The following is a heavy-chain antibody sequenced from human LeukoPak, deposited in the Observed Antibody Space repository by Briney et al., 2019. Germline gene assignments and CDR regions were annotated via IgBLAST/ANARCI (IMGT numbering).Heavy chain of an antibody. V-gene: IGHV3-21*01. Sequence: GGSLRLSCAASGFTFRDYTITWVRQSPGKGLQWVSYVSFGSTYISYADSLKGRFTISRDDAKSSVYLEMTGLRAEDTAVYYCARASTEYSVTDGFDTWGPGTLVTVSS. CDR3: ARASTEYSVTDGFDT. D-gene: IGHD6-6*01. CDR1: GFTFRDYT. CDR2: VSFGSTYI. J-gene: IGHJ5*02.